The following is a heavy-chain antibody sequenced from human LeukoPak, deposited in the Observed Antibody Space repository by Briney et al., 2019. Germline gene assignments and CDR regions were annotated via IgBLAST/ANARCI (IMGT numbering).Heavy chain of an antibody. J-gene: IGHJ6*03. CDR2: IYTSGST. D-gene: IGHD3-22*01. CDR1: GGSISSYY. CDR3: ARDYYDSSGYYGRGGYYYMDV. V-gene: IGHV4-4*07. Sequence: SETLSLTCTVSGGSISSYYWSWIRQPAGKELEWIGRIYTSGSTNHNPSLKSRVTISVDKSKNQLSLKLSSVTAADTAVYYCARDYYDSSGYYGRGGYYYMDVWGKGTTVTVSS.